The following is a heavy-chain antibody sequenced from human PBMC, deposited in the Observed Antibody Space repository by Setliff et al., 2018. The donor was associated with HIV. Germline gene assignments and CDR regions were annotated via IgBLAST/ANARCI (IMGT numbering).Heavy chain of an antibody. D-gene: IGHD3-3*01. J-gene: IGHJ5*02. V-gene: IGHV3-7*03. CDR3: ARVHLTTNAVYGVVSNWFDP. CDR1: GFTFTNAW. CDR2: ISPDGSRN. Sequence: GGSLRLSCTASGFTFTNAWLTWVRQAPGKGLEWVASISPDGSRNYCVGSVKGRFTASRDNAKSSLYLQMNSLRAEDTAVYYCARVHLTTNAVYGVVSNWFDPWGQGALVTVSS.